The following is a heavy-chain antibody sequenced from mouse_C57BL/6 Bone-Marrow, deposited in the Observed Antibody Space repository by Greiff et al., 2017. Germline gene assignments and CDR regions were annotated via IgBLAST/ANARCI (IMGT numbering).Heavy chain of an antibody. J-gene: IGHJ1*03. D-gene: IGHD1-1*01. CDR3: ARQVTTVLATKYFDV. V-gene: IGHV5-9*01. Sequence: EVKLVESGGGLVKPGGSLKLSCAASGFTFSSYTMSWVRQTPEKRLQWVAAISGGGGNTYYPDSVKGRFTISRDNDKNILYLQMSSLRSVDMALYYCARQVTTVLATKYFDVWGTGTTVTVSS. CDR1: GFTFSSYT. CDR2: ISGGGGNT.